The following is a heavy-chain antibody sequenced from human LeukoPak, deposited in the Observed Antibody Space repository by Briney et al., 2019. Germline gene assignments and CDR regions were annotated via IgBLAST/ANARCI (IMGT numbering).Heavy chain of an antibody. CDR3: ARDPIVVVPAYDYYYYYMDV. CDR1: GYTFTDYY. V-gene: IGHV1-2*02. Sequence: GASVKVSCKASGYTFTDYYLHWLRQAPGQGLEWMGWMHPNSGGTNYAQKFQGRVTMTRDTSISTAYMELSRLRSDDTAVYYCARDPIVVVPAYDYYYYYMDVWGKGTTVTISS. CDR2: MHPNSGGT. J-gene: IGHJ6*03. D-gene: IGHD2-2*01.